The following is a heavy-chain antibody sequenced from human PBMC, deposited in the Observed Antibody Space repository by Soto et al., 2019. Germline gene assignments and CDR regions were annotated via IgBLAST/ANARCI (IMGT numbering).Heavy chain of an antibody. CDR3: ARAGVSGRGWEYYYYYGMDV. CDR2: TYYRSKWYN. J-gene: IGHJ6*02. CDR1: GASVASHNTT. D-gene: IGHD6-19*01. Sequence: SQSRSLTCAISGASVASHNTTWKWIRQSPSRGLEWRGRTYYRSKWYNDYAVSVKSRITINPDTSKNQFSLQLNSVPPEDTAVYYCARAGVSGRGWEYYYYYGMDVWRHGTTVTVSS. V-gene: IGHV6-1*01.